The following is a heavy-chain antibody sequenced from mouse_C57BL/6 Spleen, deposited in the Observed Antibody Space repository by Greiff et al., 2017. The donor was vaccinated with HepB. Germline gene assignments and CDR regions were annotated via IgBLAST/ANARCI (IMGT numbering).Heavy chain of an antibody. CDR3: ARNYGRDFDV. Sequence: VQLQQSGAELVRPGTSVKVSCKASGYAFTNYLIEWVKQRPGQGLEWIGVINPGSGGTNYNEKFKGKATLTADKSSSTAYMQLSSLTSEDSAVYFCARNYGRDFDVWGTGTTVTVSS. CDR2: INPGSGGT. D-gene: IGHD1-1*01. J-gene: IGHJ1*03. CDR1: GYAFTNYL. V-gene: IGHV1-54*01.